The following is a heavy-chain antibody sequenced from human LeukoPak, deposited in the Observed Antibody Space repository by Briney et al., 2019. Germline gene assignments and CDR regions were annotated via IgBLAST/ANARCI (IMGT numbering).Heavy chain of an antibody. Sequence: GGSLRLSCAASGFTFSRFGMQWVRQAPGKGLEWVAFIRYDGSDKYYADFVKGRFTISRDNSKDTLYLQMNSLRAEDTAVYYCAKTPGGSSDYWGQGTLVTVSS. D-gene: IGHD2-15*01. CDR3: AKTPGGSSDY. J-gene: IGHJ4*02. CDR1: GFTFSRFG. V-gene: IGHV3-30*02. CDR2: IRYDGSDK.